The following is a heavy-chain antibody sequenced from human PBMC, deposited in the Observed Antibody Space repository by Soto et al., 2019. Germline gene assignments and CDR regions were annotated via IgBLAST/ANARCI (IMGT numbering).Heavy chain of an antibody. CDR3: ATDQYQLLPRYGMDV. CDR2: FDPEDGET. CDR1: GYTLTELS. Sequence: ASVKVSCKVSGYTLTELSMHWVRQAPGKGLEWMGGFDPEDGETIYAQKFQGRVTMTEGTSTDTAYMELSSLRSEDTAVYYCATDQYQLLPRYGMDVSGPATTLTLSS. V-gene: IGHV1-24*01. J-gene: IGHJ6*02. D-gene: IGHD2-2*01.